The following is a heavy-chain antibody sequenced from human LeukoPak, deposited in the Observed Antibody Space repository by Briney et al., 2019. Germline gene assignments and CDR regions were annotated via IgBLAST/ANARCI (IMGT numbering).Heavy chain of an antibody. CDR2: IYDRGST. Sequence: SETLSLTCTVSGGSVSSGSYYWSWIRQPPGKGLEWIGNIYDRGSTKYNPSLKSRVTISVDTSKNQFSLRLSSVTAADTAVYYCARGRTFDNWGQGTLVTVSS. CDR3: ARGRTFDN. V-gene: IGHV4-61*01. CDR1: GGSVSSGSYY. J-gene: IGHJ4*02.